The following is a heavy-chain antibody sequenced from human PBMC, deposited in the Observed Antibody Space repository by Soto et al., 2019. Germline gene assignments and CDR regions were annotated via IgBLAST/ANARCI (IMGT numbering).Heavy chain of an antibody. CDR3: ARDRFGELSPGSYYYYGMDV. Sequence: GASVKVSCKASGGTFSSYAISWVRQAPGQGLEWMGGIIPIFGTANYAQKFQGRVTITADESTSTAYMELSSLRSEDTAVYYCARDRFGELSPGSYYYYGMDVWGQGTTVTVSS. D-gene: IGHD3-16*01. CDR1: GGTFSSYA. V-gene: IGHV1-69*13. CDR2: IIPIFGTA. J-gene: IGHJ6*02.